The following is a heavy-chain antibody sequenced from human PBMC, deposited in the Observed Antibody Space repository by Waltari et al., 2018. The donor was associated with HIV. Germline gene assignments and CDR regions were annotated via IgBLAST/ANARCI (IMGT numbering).Heavy chain of an antibody. Sequence: QLQLQESGPGLVKPSETLSLTCTVSGDSISSSSYYWGWIRQPPGKGLEWIGSISYSGGIYYNPSLKSRGTISVDTSKNQFSLKLSSVTAADTAVYYCARRAVVVTAKGPFDPWGQGTLVTVSS. CDR1: GDSISSSSYY. V-gene: IGHV4-39*01. J-gene: IGHJ5*02. CDR3: ARRAVVVTAKGPFDP. CDR2: ISYSGGI. D-gene: IGHD2-21*02.